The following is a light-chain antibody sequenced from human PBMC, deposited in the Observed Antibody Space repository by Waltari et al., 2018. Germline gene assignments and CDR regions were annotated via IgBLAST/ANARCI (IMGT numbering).Light chain of an antibody. J-gene: IGKJ1*01. CDR2: AAS. Sequence: DIQMTQSPSSLAASVEEIVTITCRASQGISNSLPWYQQKPGKVPKLLIYAASTLQSGVPSRFSGSGSGTDFTLTISSLQPEDVATYYCQKYNSAPRTFRQGTKVEIK. V-gene: IGKV1-27*01. CDR3: QKYNSAPRT. CDR1: QGISNS.